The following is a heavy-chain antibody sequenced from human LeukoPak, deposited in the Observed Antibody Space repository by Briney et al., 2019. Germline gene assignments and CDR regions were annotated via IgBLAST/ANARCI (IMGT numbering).Heavy chain of an antibody. J-gene: IGHJ4*02. CDR2: IWHDGSHK. CDR3: ARELFGSGSYPDF. D-gene: IGHD3-10*01. CDR1: GLAFNTYA. V-gene: IGHV3-33*01. Sequence: GGSLRLSCAASGLAFNTYAMHWVRQAPGQGLEWVALIWHDGSHKFYSNSVRGQFTISRDNSKNTVSLQMNNLRPEDTAVYYCARELFGSGSYPDFWGQGTLVTVSS.